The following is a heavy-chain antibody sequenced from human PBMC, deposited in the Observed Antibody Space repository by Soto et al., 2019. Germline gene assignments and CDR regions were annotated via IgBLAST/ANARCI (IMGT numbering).Heavy chain of an antibody. J-gene: IGHJ4*02. CDR2: IYYSGST. CDR1: GGSISSYY. Sequence: SETLSLTCTVSGGSISSYYWSWIRQPPGKGLEWIGYIYYSGSTNYNPSLKSRVTISVDTSKNQFSLKLSSVTAADTAVYYCARGLRSWTYYFDYWGQGIQVTVSS. V-gene: IGHV4-59*01. D-gene: IGHD6-13*01. CDR3: ARGLRSWTYYFDY.